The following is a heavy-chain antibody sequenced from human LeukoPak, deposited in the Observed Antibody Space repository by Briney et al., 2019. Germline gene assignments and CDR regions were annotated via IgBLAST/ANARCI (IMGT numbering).Heavy chain of an antibody. CDR2: ISSSSSYI. CDR3: ARDRVMVRAPGAFDI. J-gene: IGHJ3*02. Sequence: GCLRLSCAASGFTFSIYSMKCVRQAPGRGLEWVSSISSSSSYIYYADSVKGRFTISRDNAKNSLYLQMNSLRAEDTAVYYCARDRVMVRAPGAFDIWGQGTMVTVSS. D-gene: IGHD3-10*01. CDR1: GFTFSIYS. V-gene: IGHV3-21*01.